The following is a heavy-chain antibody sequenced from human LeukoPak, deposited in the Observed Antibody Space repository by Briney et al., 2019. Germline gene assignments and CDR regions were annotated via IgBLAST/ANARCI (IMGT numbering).Heavy chain of an antibody. Sequence: SVKVSCKASGGTFSSYAISWVRQAPGQGLEWMGRIIPIFGIANYAQKFQGRVTITAEKSPSTAYIELSSLRSEDTAVYYCAREVGIEDRPPDAFDISGQGTMVTVSS. CDR3: AREVGIEDRPPDAFDI. CDR2: IIPIFGIA. V-gene: IGHV1-69*04. CDR1: GGTFSSYA. J-gene: IGHJ3*02. D-gene: IGHD1-26*01.